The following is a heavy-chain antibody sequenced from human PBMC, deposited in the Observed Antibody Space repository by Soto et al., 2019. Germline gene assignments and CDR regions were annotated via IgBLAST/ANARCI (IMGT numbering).Heavy chain of an antibody. Sequence: QLQLQESGPGLVKPSETLSLTCTVSGGSISSSSYYWGWIRQPPGKGLEWIGSIYYSGSTYYNPSLQSRVTISVDTSKNQFSLKLSSVTAADTAVYYSAREYSSSSGGFDYWGQGTLVTVSS. J-gene: IGHJ4*02. V-gene: IGHV4-39*02. D-gene: IGHD6-6*01. CDR3: AREYSSSSGGFDY. CDR1: GGSISSSSYY. CDR2: IYYSGST.